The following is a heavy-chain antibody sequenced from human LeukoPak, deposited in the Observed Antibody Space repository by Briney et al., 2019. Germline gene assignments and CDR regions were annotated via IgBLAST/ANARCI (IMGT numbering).Heavy chain of an antibody. J-gene: IGHJ2*01. V-gene: IGHV3-23*01. CDR1: GFTFSSYA. CDR3: AKFNSGSYLIYWYFDL. Sequence: GGSLRLSCAASGFTFSSYAMSWVRQAPGKGLEWVSAISGSGGSTYYADSVKGRFTISRDNSKNTLYLQMNSLRAEDTAVYYCAKFNSGSYLIYWYFDLWGRGTLVTVSS. D-gene: IGHD1-26*01. CDR2: ISGSGGST.